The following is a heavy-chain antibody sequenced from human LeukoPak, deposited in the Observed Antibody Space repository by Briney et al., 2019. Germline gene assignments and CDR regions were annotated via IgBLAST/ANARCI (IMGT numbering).Heavy chain of an antibody. D-gene: IGHD6-13*01. CDR3: ARERGGYSSSWYVN. J-gene: IGHJ4*02. V-gene: IGHV1-18*01. Sequence: ASVKASCKASGYTFTSYGISWVRQAPGQGLEWMGWISAYNGNTNYAQKLQGRVTMTTDTSTSTAYMELRSLRSDDTAVYYCARERGGYSSSWYVNWGQGTLVTVSS. CDR2: ISAYNGNT. CDR1: GYTFTSYG.